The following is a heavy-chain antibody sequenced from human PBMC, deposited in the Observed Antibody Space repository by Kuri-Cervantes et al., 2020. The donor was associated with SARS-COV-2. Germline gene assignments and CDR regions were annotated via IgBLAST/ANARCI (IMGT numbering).Heavy chain of an antibody. D-gene: IGHD2-2*01. J-gene: IGHJ2*01. V-gene: IGHV3-21*04. CDR3: AKDSPEIVVVPAAPLYFDL. CDR2: ISSSSSYI. CDR1: GFTFGDYA. Sequence: GGSLRLSCTASGFTFGDYAMSWVRQAPGKGLEWVSSISSSSSYIYYADSVKGRFTISRDNAKNSLYLQMNSLRAEDTAVYYCAKDSPEIVVVPAAPLYFDLWGRGTLVTVSS.